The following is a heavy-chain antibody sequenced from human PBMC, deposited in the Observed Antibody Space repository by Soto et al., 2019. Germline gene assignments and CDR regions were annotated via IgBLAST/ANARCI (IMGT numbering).Heavy chain of an antibody. V-gene: IGHV1-46*01. CDR2: VNPSGGHT. CDR1: GDTFTDYY. CDR3: ARGGHVVVVTAALDY. Sequence: QVKLVQSGAEVKKPGAAVKVSCNASGDTFTDYYIHWVRQAPGQGLEWMGTVNPSGGHTTYAQHFLGRMTMTRDTSTSTLYMELTSLTSEDTAVYYCARGGHVVVVTAALDYWGQGTLVTVSS. D-gene: IGHD2-21*02. J-gene: IGHJ4*02.